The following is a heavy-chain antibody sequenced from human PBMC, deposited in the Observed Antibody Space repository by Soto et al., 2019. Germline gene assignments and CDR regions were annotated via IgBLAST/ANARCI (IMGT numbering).Heavy chain of an antibody. CDR1: GYTFTSYD. J-gene: IGHJ4*02. CDR3: AREVGAIRFDC. Sequence: QVQLVQSGAEVKKPGASVKVSCEASGYTFTSYDINWVRQATGQGLEWMGWMNPNSGNTGYAQKFQGRVTRPRNTSISTAYMGLSSLSSEFTAGYYCAREVGAIRFDCWGQGTLVTVSS. V-gene: IGHV1-8*01. D-gene: IGHD1-26*01. CDR2: MNPNSGNT.